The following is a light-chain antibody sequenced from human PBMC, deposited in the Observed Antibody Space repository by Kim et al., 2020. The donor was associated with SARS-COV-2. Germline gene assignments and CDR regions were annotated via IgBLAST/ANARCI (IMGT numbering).Light chain of an antibody. V-gene: IGLV4-69*01. CDR1: SGHSSDP. Sequence: QLVLTQSPSASASLGASVKLTCTLSSGHSSDPIAWHQQQPEKGPRYLMKFNSDGSPIKGDGIPDRFSGSISVAERYLTISSLQSEDEADYYCQTWGTGPWVFGGGTQLTVL. J-gene: IGLJ3*02. CDR2: FNSDGSP. CDR3: QTWGTGPWV.